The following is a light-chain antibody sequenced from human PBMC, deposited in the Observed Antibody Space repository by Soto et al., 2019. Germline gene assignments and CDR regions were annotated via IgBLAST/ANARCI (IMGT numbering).Light chain of an antibody. CDR1: SSDVGRYNY. J-gene: IGLJ1*01. CDR2: DVS. Sequence: QSVLTQPRSVSGSPGQSVSISCTGTSSDVGRYNYVSWYQQHPGEAPKLMIYDVSERPSGVPDRFSGSKSGNTASLTISGLQGDDEADYYCCSFAGSYTGVFGAGTKVTVL. CDR3: CSFAGSYTGV. V-gene: IGLV2-11*01.